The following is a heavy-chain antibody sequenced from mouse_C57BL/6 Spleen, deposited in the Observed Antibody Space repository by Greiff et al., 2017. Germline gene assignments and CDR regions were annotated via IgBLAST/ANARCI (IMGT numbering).Heavy chain of an antibody. D-gene: IGHD1-1*01. CDR1: GFSFNTYA. V-gene: IGHV10-1*01. J-gene: IGHJ4*01. CDR2: IRSKSNNYAT. Sequence: EVQLQQSGGGLVQPKGSLKLSCAASGFSFNTYAMNWVRQAPGKGLDWVARIRSKSNNYATYYADSVKDRFTISRDDSESMLYLQMNNLKTEDTAMYYCVRRGSSYVDYAMDYWGQGTSVTVSS. CDR3: VRRGSSYVDYAMDY.